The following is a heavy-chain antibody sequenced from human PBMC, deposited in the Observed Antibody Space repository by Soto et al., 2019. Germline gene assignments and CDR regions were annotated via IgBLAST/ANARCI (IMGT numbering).Heavy chain of an antibody. D-gene: IGHD1-26*01. CDR2: ISSTSAKI. CDR1: GFKFNYYA. CDR3: ARYPANAGIVAPSGLTTFDP. Sequence: GGSLRLSCAASGFKFNYYAMNWFRQVRGKGLEWVSYISSTSAKIDYADSVKGRFTISRDNARNSLYLQMNSLRDEDTAVYYCARYPANAGIVAPSGLTTFDPWGQGTLVTVSS. J-gene: IGHJ5*02. V-gene: IGHV3-48*02.